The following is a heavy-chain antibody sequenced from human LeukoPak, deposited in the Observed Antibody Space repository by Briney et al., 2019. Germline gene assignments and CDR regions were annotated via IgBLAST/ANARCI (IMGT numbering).Heavy chain of an antibody. CDR2: IHDSGST. V-gene: IGHV4-59*01. D-gene: IGHD2-15*01. Sequence: SETLSLTCTVSGGSISSYYWSWIRQPPGKGLEWIGYIHDSGSTNYNPSLESRVTISVDTSKNRFSLKLSSVTAADTAVYYCARDRREQYCSGGSCYSALGFFDYWGQGTLVTVSS. CDR3: ARDRREQYCSGGSCYSALGFFDY. J-gene: IGHJ4*02. CDR1: GGSISSYY.